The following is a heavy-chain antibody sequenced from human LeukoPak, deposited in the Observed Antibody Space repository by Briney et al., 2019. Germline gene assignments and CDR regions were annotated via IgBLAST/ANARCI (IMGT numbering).Heavy chain of an antibody. J-gene: IGHJ3*01. Sequence: GGSLRLSCAASGFTFSSYGMHWVRQAPGKGLEWVSGISWNSGTIGYADSVKGRFTISRDNAKNSLYLRMNTLRPEDTALYYCAKGEANSDWSGAFDLWGPGTMVTVSS. CDR3: AKGEANSDWSGAFDL. D-gene: IGHD6-19*01. V-gene: IGHV3-9*01. CDR2: ISWNSGTI. CDR1: GFTFSSYG.